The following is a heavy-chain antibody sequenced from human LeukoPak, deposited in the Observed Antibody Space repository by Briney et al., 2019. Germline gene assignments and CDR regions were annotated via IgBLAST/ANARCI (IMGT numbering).Heavy chain of an antibody. CDR3: ARSLYCSSTSCYGGDFDY. D-gene: IGHD2-2*01. CDR2: MNPNSGNT. Sequence: ASVKFSCKASGNTFTSYDINWLRQATGQGLEWMGWMNPNSGNTGYAQKFQGRVTMTRNTSISTAYMELSSLRSEDTAVYYCARSLYCSSTSCYGGDFDYWGQGTLVTVSS. CDR1: GNTFTSYD. J-gene: IGHJ4*02. V-gene: IGHV1-8*01.